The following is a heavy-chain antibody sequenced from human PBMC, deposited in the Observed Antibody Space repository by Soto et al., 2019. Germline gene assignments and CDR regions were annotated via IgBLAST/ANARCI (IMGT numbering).Heavy chain of an antibody. CDR3: ARDIVVVPAAHSPHYYYYYGMDV. V-gene: IGHV3-21*01. J-gene: IGHJ6*02. D-gene: IGHD2-2*01. CDR1: GFTFSSYS. Sequence: LRLSCAASGFTFSSYSMNWVRQAPGKGLEWVSSISSSSSYIYYADSVKGRFTISRDNAKNSLYLQMSSLRAEDTAVYYCARDIVVVPAAHSPHYYYYYGMDVWGQGTTVTVSS. CDR2: ISSSSSYI.